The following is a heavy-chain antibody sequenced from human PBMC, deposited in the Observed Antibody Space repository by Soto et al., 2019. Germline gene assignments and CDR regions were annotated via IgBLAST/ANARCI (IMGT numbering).Heavy chain of an antibody. CDR1: GFTFSSYG. Sequence: GGSLRLSCAASGFTFSSYGMHWVRQAPGKGLEWVALISYDGSNKYYADSVKGRFTISRDNSKNTLSLQVSSLRPEDTAVYYCAKDRDSSGWFSGYYYGVDVWGQGTTVTVAS. CDR3: AKDRDSSGWFSGYYYGVDV. D-gene: IGHD6-19*01. J-gene: IGHJ6*01. V-gene: IGHV3-30*18. CDR2: ISYDGSNK.